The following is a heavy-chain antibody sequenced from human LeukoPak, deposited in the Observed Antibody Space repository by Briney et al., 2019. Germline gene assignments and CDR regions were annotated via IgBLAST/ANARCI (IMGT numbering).Heavy chain of an antibody. CDR2: IKQDGSEK. D-gene: IGHD3-16*02. CDR1: GFTFSSYW. CDR3: ARDMGTYDYVWGTYRLKSDY. Sequence: GGSLTLSCAASGFTFSSYWMSWVRQAPGKGLEWVANIKQDGSEKYYVDSVEGRFTISRDNAKNSLYLQMNSLRAEDTAVYYCARDMGTYDYVWGTYRLKSDYWGQGTLVTVSS. V-gene: IGHV3-7*01. J-gene: IGHJ4*02.